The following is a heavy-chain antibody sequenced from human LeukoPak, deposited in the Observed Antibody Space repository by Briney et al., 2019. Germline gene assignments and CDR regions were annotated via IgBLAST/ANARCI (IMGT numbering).Heavy chain of an antibody. Sequence: PGGSLRLSCAVSGFTFSSSWMSWVRQAPGKGLEWVANIKQDGSEKYYVDSVKGRFTISRDNAKNSLYLQINSLRAEDTAVYSCARRRGFDYWGQGTLVTVSS. CDR1: GFTFSSSW. CDR3: ARRRGFDY. CDR2: IKQDGSEK. V-gene: IGHV3-7*01. J-gene: IGHJ4*02.